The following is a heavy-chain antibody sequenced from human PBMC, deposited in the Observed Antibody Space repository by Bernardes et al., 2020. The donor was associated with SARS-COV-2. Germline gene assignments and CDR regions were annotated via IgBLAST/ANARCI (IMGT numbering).Heavy chain of an antibody. CDR3: AKSSFVSSGYRYLDY. V-gene: IGHV3-23*01. CDR1: GFTFSSYA. J-gene: IGHJ4*02. Sequence: GGSLRLSCAASGFTFSSYAMSWVRQAPGKGLEWVSSISGNGGRAYSADSVKGRFTISRDKSKNTLYLQMNSLRAEDTAGYYCAKSSFVSSGYRYLDYWGQGTLVTVSS. D-gene: IGHD3-22*01. CDR2: ISGNGGRA.